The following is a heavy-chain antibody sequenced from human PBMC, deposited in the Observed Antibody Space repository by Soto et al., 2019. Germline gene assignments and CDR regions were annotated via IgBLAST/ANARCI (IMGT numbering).Heavy chain of an antibody. V-gene: IGHV3-30-3*01. D-gene: IGHD2-15*01. CDR1: GFTFSSYA. Sequence: GGSLRLSCAASGFTFSSYAMHWVRQAPGKGLEWVAVISYDGSNKYYADSVKGRFTISRDNSKNTLYLQMNSLRAEDTAVYYCARDVRSARYCSGGSCYPDPWGQGTLVTVSS. CDR3: ARDVRSARYCSGGSCYPDP. J-gene: IGHJ5*02. CDR2: ISYDGSNK.